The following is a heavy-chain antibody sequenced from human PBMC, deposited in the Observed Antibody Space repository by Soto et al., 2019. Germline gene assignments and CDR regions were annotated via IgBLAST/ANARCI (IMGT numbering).Heavy chain of an antibody. CDR1: GYSFTSYW. V-gene: IGHV5-51*01. CDR3: ARSYYYDSRGTRYGMDV. CDR2: IYPGDSDT. Sequence: GESLKISFKGSGYSFTSYWIGWVRQMPGKGLEWMGIIYPGDSDTRYSPSFQGQVTISADKSISTAYLQWSSLKASDTAMYYCARSYYYDSRGTRYGMDVWGQGTTVTVSS. J-gene: IGHJ6*02. D-gene: IGHD3-22*01.